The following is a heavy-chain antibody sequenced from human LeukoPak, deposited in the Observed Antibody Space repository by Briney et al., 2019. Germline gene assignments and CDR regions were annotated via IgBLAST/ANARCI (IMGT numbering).Heavy chain of an antibody. V-gene: IGHV1-18*01. Sequence: ASVKVSCKASGYTFTSYGISWVRQAPGQGLEWMGWISAYNGNTNYAQKLQGRVTMTTDTSTSTAYMELRSLGSDDTAVYYCARDQYSSSWYDYYYYMDVWGKGTTVTVSS. CDR2: ISAYNGNT. CDR1: GYTFTSYG. J-gene: IGHJ6*03. D-gene: IGHD6-13*01. CDR3: ARDQYSSSWYDYYYYMDV.